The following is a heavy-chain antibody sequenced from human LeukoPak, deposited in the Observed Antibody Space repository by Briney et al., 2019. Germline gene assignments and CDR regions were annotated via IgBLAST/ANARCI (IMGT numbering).Heavy chain of an antibody. V-gene: IGHV3-74*01. D-gene: IGHD3-22*01. CDR1: RFTFSSYW. CDR2: INGDGNST. CDR3: KVSSGPFDY. Sequence: GGSLRLSCAASRFTFSSYWMHWVRQAPGKGLVWVSRINGDGNSTNYADSVKGRFTISRDNAKNTLYLQMNSLRAEDTAVYYCKVSSGPFDYWGQGTLVTASS. J-gene: IGHJ4*02.